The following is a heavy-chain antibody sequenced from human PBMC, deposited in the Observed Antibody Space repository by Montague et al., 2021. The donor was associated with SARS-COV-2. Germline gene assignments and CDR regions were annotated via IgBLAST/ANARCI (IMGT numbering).Heavy chain of an antibody. D-gene: IGHD1-14*01. CDR3: ARLSYNMPEAAFDI. J-gene: IGHJ3*02. CDR1: GGSISSYY. V-gene: IGHV4-59*08. CDR2: IHYSGST. Sequence: SETLSLTCTVSGGSISSYYWSWIRQPPGKGLEWIGYIHYSGSTNYNPSLNSRVTISVDTSKNQFSLKLSSVTAADTAVYYCARLSYNMPEAAFDIWGQGTMVTVSS.